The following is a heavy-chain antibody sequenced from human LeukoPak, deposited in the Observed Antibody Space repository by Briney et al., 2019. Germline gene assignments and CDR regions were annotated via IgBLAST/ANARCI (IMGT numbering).Heavy chain of an antibody. Sequence: SETLSLTCTVSGGSISRYYWSWIRQPPGKGLEWIGYIYYTVNTNYNPSLKGRVTISVDTSKNQFSLNLSSVTAADTAVYYCATTFYYDSSGYIPDALDIWGQGTMVTVSP. J-gene: IGHJ3*02. D-gene: IGHD3-22*01. CDR3: ATTFYYDSSGYIPDALDI. V-gene: IGHV4-59*01. CDR2: IYYTVNT. CDR1: GGSISRYY.